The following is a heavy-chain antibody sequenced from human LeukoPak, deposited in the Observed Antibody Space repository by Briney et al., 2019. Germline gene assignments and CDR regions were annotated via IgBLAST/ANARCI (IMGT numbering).Heavy chain of an antibody. Sequence: HPGGSLRLSCAASGFTFNTHWMAWVRQAPGKGLDWVASIKQGGSENFYVDSVKGRFTISRDDAKNSLYLQMNTLRVEDTALYYCVKGPHYGAYTDYFDFWGQGTLVTVSS. J-gene: IGHJ4*02. CDR1: GFTFNTHW. CDR3: VKGPHYGAYTDYFDF. D-gene: IGHD4-17*01. V-gene: IGHV3-7*01. CDR2: IKQGGSEN.